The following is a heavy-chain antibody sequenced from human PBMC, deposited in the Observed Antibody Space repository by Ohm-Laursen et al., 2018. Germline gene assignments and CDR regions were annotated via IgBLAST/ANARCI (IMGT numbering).Heavy chain of an antibody. CDR1: GYSISSGYY. CDR3: ARGARYFDL. J-gene: IGHJ2*01. V-gene: IGHV4-38-2*01. Sequence: SETLSLTCAVSGYSISSGYYWGWIRQPPGKGLEWIGSIYHSGSTYYNPSLKSRVTVSVDTSKNQISLKLTSVTAADTAVYYCARGARYFDLWGRGTLVTVSS. CDR2: IYHSGST.